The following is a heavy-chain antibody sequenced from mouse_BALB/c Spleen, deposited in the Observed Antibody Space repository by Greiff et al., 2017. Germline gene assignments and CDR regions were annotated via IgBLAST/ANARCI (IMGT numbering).Heavy chain of an antibody. CDR3: ARGGAEFAY. CDR2: ISSGGST. J-gene: IGHJ3*01. CDR1: GFTFSSYA. Sequence: EVQRVESGGGLVKPGGSLKLSCAASGFTFSSYAMSWVRQTPEKRLEWVASISSGGSTYYPDSVKGRFTISRDNARNILYLQMSSLRSEDTAMYYCARGGAEFAYWGQGTLVTVSA. V-gene: IGHV5-6-5*01.